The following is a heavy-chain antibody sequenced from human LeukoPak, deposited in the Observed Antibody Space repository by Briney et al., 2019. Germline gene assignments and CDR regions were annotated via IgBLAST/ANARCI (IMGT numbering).Heavy chain of an antibody. V-gene: IGHV3-21*04. J-gene: IGHJ4*02. CDR3: AREVVRGVLYYFDY. Sequence: GGSLRLSCAASGFTFSSYSMNWVRRAPGQGLEWVSSISSSSAYIYYADSMKGRFTISRDNAKNSLYLQMNSLRSEDTAVYYCAREVVRGVLYYFDYWGQGTLVTVSS. CDR2: ISSSSAYI. CDR1: GFTFSSYS. D-gene: IGHD3-10*01.